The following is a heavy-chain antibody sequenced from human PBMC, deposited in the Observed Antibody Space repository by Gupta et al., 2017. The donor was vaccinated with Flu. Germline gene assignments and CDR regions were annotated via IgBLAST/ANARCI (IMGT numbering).Heavy chain of an antibody. D-gene: IGHD3-10*01. Sequence: EVQLLESGGGLVQPGGSLRLSCAASGFTFSSYAMSWVRQAPGKGLEWVSAISGSGGSTYYADSVKGRFTISRDNSKNTLYLQMNSLRAEDTAVYYCAKGGDPYGNYYYGMDVWGQGTTVTVSS. CDR1: GFTFSSYA. CDR3: AKGGDPYGNYYYGMDV. V-gene: IGHV3-23*01. J-gene: IGHJ6*02. CDR2: ISGSGGST.